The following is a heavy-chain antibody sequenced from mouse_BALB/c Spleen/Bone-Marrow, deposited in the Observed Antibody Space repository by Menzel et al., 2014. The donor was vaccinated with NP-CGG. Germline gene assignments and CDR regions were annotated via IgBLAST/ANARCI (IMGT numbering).Heavy chain of an antibody. J-gene: IGHJ4*01. CDR3: ARQLAYAMDY. V-gene: IGHV5-12*01. CDR2: ITKGGGSS. Sequence: EVMLVESGGGLVQPGGSLKLSCAPSGFTFSDYYMYWVRQTPEKRLVWVAYITKGGGSSYYPDIVKGRFTISRDNAKNTLYQQMSRLKTEDTAMYYCARQLAYAMDYWGQGTSVTVSS. D-gene: IGHD4-1*01. CDR1: GFTFSDYY.